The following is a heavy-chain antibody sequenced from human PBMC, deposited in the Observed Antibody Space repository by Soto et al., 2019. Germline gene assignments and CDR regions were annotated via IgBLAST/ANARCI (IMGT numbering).Heavy chain of an antibody. V-gene: IGHV3-9*01. J-gene: IGHJ1*01. CDR3: VKDNLPLVGATPLGL. Sequence: EVQLVESGGGLVQPGRSLSLSCAASGFNFDDYAMHWVRQPPGKGLEWVAGISWNGESVSYADSVKGRFTISRDNAKNSPFLHIASLRAEGTGFFFRVKDNLPLVGATPLGLWGPGALVTVSS. CDR1: GFNFDDYA. D-gene: IGHD1-26*01. CDR2: ISWNGESV.